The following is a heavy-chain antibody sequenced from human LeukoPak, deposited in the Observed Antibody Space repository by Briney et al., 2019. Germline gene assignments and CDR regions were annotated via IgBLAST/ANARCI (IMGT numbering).Heavy chain of an antibody. V-gene: IGHV3-53*01. J-gene: IGHJ4*02. D-gene: IGHD5-18*01. Sequence: PGGSLRLSCAASGFTVSSNDMSWVRQAPGKGLECISVIYSGGSTDYADSVKGRFTISRDNSKNTLYLQMNSLRAEDTAVYYCAKDQSSWQLWFSARSGPDYWGQGTLVTVSS. CDR3: AKDQSSWQLWFSARSGPDY. CDR2: IYSGGST. CDR1: GFTVSSND.